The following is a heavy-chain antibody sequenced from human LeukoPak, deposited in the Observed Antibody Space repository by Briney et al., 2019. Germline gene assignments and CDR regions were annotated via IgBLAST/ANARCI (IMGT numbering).Heavy chain of an antibody. Sequence: ASGTLSLTCAVSGGSISSSDWWSWVRQPPGKGLEWIGEIYHSGSTNYNPSLKSRVTISVDKSKNQFSLNLSSVTAADTAVYYCARLGAVAGTDYYYYYMDVWGKGTTVTVSS. CDR3: ARLGAVAGTDYYYYYMDV. J-gene: IGHJ6*03. V-gene: IGHV4-4*02. CDR1: GGSISSSDW. CDR2: IYHSGST. D-gene: IGHD6-19*01.